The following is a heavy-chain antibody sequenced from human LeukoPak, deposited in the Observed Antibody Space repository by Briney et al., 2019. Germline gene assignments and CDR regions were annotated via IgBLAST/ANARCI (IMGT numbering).Heavy chain of an antibody. CDR1: GGSISSYY. V-gene: IGHV4-59*01. Sequence: SETLSLTCTVSGGSISSYYWSWIRQPPGEGLEWIGYIYYSGSTNYNPSLKSRVTISVDTSKNQFSLKLSSVTAADTAVYYCARTWELRSFWFDPWGQGTLVTVSS. D-gene: IGHD1-26*01. CDR2: IYYSGST. CDR3: ARTWELRSFWFDP. J-gene: IGHJ5*02.